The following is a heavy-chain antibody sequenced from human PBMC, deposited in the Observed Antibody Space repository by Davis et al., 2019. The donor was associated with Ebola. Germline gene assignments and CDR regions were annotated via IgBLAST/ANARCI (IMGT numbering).Heavy chain of an antibody. Sequence: GESLKISCAASGFTFSSYGMHWVRQAPGKGLEWVAVIWYDGSNKYYADSVKGRFTISRDNSKKTLYLQMNSLRAEDTAVYYCAKGDILTGYYRGYYYGMDVWGQGTTVTVSS. J-gene: IGHJ6*02. CDR2: IWYDGSNK. CDR1: GFTFSSYG. D-gene: IGHD3-9*01. CDR3: AKGDILTGYYRGYYYGMDV. V-gene: IGHV3-33*06.